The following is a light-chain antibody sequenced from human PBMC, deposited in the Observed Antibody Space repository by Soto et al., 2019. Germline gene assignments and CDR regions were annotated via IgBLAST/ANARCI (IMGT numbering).Light chain of an antibody. CDR1: QSVSSSY. CDR3: QRYGSSPLYA. Sequence: EIVLTQSPGTLSLSPGERATLSCRASQSVSSSYLAWYQQKPGQAPRLLIYGASNRATGIPDRFSGSGSGTDFTLTINTLEPEDFAVYYCQRYGSSPLYAFGQGTKLEIK. J-gene: IGKJ2*01. CDR2: GAS. V-gene: IGKV3-20*01.